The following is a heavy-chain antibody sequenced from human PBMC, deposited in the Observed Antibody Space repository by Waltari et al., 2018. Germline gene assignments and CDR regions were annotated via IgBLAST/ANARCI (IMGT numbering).Heavy chain of an antibody. CDR3: ARGGYDYVWGSYRERLDY. CDR1: GGSFSGYY. Sequence: QVQLQQWGAGLLKPPETLSLTCAVYGGSFSGYYWSWIRQPPGKGLEWIGEINHSGSTNYNPSLKSRVTISVDTSKNQFSLKLSSVTAADTAVYYCARGGYDYVWGSYRERLDYWGQGTLVTVSS. V-gene: IGHV4-34*01. CDR2: INHSGST. D-gene: IGHD3-16*02. J-gene: IGHJ4*02.